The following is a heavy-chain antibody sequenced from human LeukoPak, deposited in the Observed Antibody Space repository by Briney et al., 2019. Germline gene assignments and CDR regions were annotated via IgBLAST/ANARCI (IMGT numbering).Heavy chain of an antibody. V-gene: IGHV3-30-3*01. CDR3: ARDLVDYYDSSGYYPPSY. D-gene: IGHD3-22*01. Sequence: GRSLRLSCAASGSTFSSYAMHWVRQAPGKGLEWVAVISYDGSNKYYADSVKGRFTISRDNSKNTLYLQMNSLRAEDTAVYYCARDLVDYYDSSGYYPPSYWGQGTLVTVSS. CDR2: ISYDGSNK. CDR1: GSTFSSYA. J-gene: IGHJ4*02.